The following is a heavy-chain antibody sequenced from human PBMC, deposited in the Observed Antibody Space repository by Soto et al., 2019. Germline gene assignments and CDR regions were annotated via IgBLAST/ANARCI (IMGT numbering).Heavy chain of an antibody. J-gene: IGHJ3*02. V-gene: IGHV1-69*02. CDR3: ARDTYYYGSGSANYAFDI. CDR2: IIPILGIA. CDR1: GGTFSSYT. Sequence: QVQLVQSGAEVKKPGSSVKVSCKASGGTFSSYTISWVRQAPGQGLEWMGRIIPILGIANYAQKFQGRVTITADKSTRTAYMELSSLRSEDTAVYYCARDTYYYGSGSANYAFDIWGQGTMFTVSS. D-gene: IGHD3-10*01.